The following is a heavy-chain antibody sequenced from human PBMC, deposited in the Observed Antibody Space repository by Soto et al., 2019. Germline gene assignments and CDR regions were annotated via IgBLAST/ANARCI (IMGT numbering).Heavy chain of an antibody. CDR1: GGSFSDHY. CDR3: ARYRREAVAGYTLDN. CDR2: INHSGST. Sequence: KPSETLSLTCAVYGGSFSDHYWSWIRQTPGKGLEWIGEINHSGSTNYNPSFKSRVTISVDTSKNQFSLYLSSVTAADTAVYYCARYRREAVAGYTLDNWGQGILVTVSS. J-gene: IGHJ4*02. V-gene: IGHV4-34*01. D-gene: IGHD6-13*01.